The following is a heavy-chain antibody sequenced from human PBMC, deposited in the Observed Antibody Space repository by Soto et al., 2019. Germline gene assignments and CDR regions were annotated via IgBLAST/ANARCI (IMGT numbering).Heavy chain of an antibody. CDR3: ARDVLLWSYYYYMDV. CDR2: INAGNGNT. J-gene: IGHJ6*03. D-gene: IGHD3-10*01. Sequence: ASVKVSCKASGYTFTSYAMHWVRQAPGQRLEWMGWINAGNGNTKYSQKFQGRVTITRDTSASTAYMELSSLRSEDTAVYYCARDVLLWSYYYYMDVWGKGTTVTVSS. V-gene: IGHV1-3*01. CDR1: GYTFTSYA.